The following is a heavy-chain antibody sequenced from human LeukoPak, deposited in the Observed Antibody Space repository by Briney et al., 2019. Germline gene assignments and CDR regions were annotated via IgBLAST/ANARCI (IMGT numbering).Heavy chain of an antibody. CDR3: ARVFDY. V-gene: IGHV3-30*03. Sequence: GGSLRLSCAASGFTFSSYGMHWVRQAPGKGLEWVAVISYDGSNKYYADSVKGRFTISRDNSKNTLYLQMNSLRAEDTAVYYCARVFDYWGQGTLVTVSS. J-gene: IGHJ4*02. CDR1: GFTFSSYG. CDR2: ISYDGSNK.